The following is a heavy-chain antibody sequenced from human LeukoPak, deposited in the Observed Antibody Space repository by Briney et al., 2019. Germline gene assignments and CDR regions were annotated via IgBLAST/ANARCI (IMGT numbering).Heavy chain of an antibody. J-gene: IGHJ4*02. CDR1: GFTFSSYS. CDR3: ASSTGPYSSGWHSFDY. D-gene: IGHD6-19*01. V-gene: IGHV3-21*01. CDR2: ISSSSSYI. Sequence: GGSLRLSCAASGFTFSSYSMNWVRQAPGKGLEWFSSISSSSSYIYYADSVKGRFTISRDNAKNSLYLQMNSLRAEDTAVYYCASSTGPYSSGWHSFDYWGQGTLVTVSS.